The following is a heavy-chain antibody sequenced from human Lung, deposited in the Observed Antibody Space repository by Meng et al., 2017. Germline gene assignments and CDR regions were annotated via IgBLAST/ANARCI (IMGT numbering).Heavy chain of an antibody. CDR3: AKDLSKQQQLGELDY. CDR1: GFTFSSYG. V-gene: IGHV3-30*18. D-gene: IGHD6-13*01. J-gene: IGHJ4*02. CDR2: ISYDGSNK. Sequence: QVQLVESGGGVVQPGRSLRLSFAASGFTFSSYGMHWVRQAPGKGLEWVAVISYDGSNKYYADSVKGRFTISRDNSKNTLYLQMNSLRAEDTAVYYCAKDLSKQQQLGELDYWGQGTLVTVS.